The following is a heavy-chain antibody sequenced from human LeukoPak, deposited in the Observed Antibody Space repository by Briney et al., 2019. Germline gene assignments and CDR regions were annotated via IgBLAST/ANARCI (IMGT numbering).Heavy chain of an antibody. Sequence: TGGSLRLSCAASGFTFSSYAMSWVRQTPGKGLEWVSAISGSGGSTYYADSVKGRFTISRDNSKNTLYLQMNSLRAEDTAVYYCAKDGWELPRPPDYCYYYGMDVWGQGTTVTVSS. CDR2: ISGSGGST. J-gene: IGHJ6*02. V-gene: IGHV3-23*01. CDR1: GFTFSSYA. D-gene: IGHD1-26*01. CDR3: AKDGWELPRPPDYCYYYGMDV.